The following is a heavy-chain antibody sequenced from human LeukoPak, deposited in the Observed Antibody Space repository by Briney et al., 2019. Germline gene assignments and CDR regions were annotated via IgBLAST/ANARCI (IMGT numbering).Heavy chain of an antibody. D-gene: IGHD2-21*02. CDR1: GFTFSSYW. Sequence: GGSLRLSCAASGFTFSSYWMNWARQAPGKGLEWVAVISYDGSNKYYADSVKGRFTISRDNSKNTLYLQMNSLRAEDTAVYYCARDKIGDYMYFDCWGQGTLVTVSS. CDR2: ISYDGSNK. V-gene: IGHV3-30-3*01. CDR3: ARDKIGDYMYFDC. J-gene: IGHJ4*02.